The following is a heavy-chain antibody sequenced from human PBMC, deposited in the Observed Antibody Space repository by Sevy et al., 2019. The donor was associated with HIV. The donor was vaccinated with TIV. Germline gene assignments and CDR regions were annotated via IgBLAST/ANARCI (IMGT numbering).Heavy chain of an antibody. Sequence: GGSLRLSCAASGFTFSSYSMNWVRQAPGKGLEWVSSISSSSSYIYYADSVKGRFTISRDNAKNSLYLQMNSLRAEDTAVYYCARDPPRFYDSSGYYPWGQGTLVTVSS. CDR2: ISSSSSYI. CDR1: GFTFSSYS. V-gene: IGHV3-21*01. CDR3: ARDPPRFYDSSGYYP. D-gene: IGHD3-22*01. J-gene: IGHJ5*02.